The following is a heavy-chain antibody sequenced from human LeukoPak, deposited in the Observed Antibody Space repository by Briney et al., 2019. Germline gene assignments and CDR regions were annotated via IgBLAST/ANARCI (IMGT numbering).Heavy chain of an antibody. V-gene: IGHV1-46*01. J-gene: IGHJ4*02. CDR1: GYTFTGYY. CDR2: INPSGGST. Sequence: GASVKVSCKASGYTFTGYYMHWVRQAPGQGLEWMGIINPSGGSTSYAQKFQGRVTMTRDTSTSTVYMELSSLRSEDTAVYYCASRGYSSFSFDYWGQGTLVTVSS. D-gene: IGHD5-18*01. CDR3: ASRGYSSFSFDY.